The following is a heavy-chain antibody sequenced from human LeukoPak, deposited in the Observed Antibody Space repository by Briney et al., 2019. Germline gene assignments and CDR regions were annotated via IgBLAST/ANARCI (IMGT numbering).Heavy chain of an antibody. J-gene: IGHJ4*02. CDR3: ARHSGDTAMVHDY. Sequence: SEALSPTCTVSGGSISSSSYYWGWIRQPAGKGLEWIGSIYYSGSTYYNPSLKSRVTISVDTSENQFSLKLGSVTAADTAVYYCARHSGDTAMVHDYWGQGTLVTVSS. V-gene: IGHV4-39*01. CDR1: GGSISSSSYY. CDR2: IYYSGST. D-gene: IGHD5-18*01.